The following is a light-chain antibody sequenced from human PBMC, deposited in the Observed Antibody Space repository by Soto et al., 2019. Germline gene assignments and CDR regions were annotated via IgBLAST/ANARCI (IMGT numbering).Light chain of an antibody. CDR2: EVS. Sequence: QSALTQPGSVSGSPGQSITISCTGTSSDVGGYNHVSWYQQHPGKPPKLMIYEVSNRPSGVSNRISGSKSGNTASLTISGLQAEDEADYYCSSYTTSSTLVFGGGTKLTVL. CDR1: SSDVGGYNH. CDR3: SSYTTSSTLV. J-gene: IGLJ2*01. V-gene: IGLV2-14*01.